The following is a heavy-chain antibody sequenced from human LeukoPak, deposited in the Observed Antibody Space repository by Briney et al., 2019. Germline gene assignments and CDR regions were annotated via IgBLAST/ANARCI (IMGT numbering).Heavy chain of an antibody. J-gene: IGHJ4*01. D-gene: IGHD2-21*01. Sequence: GGSLRLSCVASGLTFSSYGMHWVRQAPGKGLEWVAFIRYDGSNRYYAYSVKGRFTISRDNSKNTLYLQMKALRAEDTAVYYCAPRVVVIAAPFDYWGHGTLVTVSS. CDR1: GLTFSSYG. CDR3: APRVVVIAAPFDY. CDR2: IRYDGSNR. V-gene: IGHV3-30*02.